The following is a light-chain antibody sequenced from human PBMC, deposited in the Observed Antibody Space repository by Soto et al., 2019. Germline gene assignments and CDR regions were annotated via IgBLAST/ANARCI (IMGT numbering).Light chain of an antibody. J-gene: IGLJ2*01. Sequence: QSVLTQPPSVSAAPGQMVTISCSGSSSNIGNNYVSWYQQLPGTAPKLLIFENNQRPSGIPDRFSGSKSGTSATLGITGLQTGDEAHYYCGTCDSSLSGGRVVFGGGTKLTVL. CDR1: SSNIGNNY. CDR3: GTCDSSLSGGRVV. CDR2: ENN. V-gene: IGLV1-51*02.